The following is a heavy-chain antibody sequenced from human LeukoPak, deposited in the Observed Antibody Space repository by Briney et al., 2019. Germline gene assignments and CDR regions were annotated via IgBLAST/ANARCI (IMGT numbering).Heavy chain of an antibody. CDR2: ISYDGSNK. J-gene: IGHJ4*02. D-gene: IGHD2-21*01. CDR1: GFTFSSYG. V-gene: IGHV3-30*18. Sequence: QVQLVESGGGVVQPGRSLRLSCAASGFTFSSYGMHWVRQAPGKGLEWVAVISYDGSNKYYADSVKGRFTISRDNSKNTLYLQMDSLRGEDTAVYYCAKDFRIGYSAHFDYWGQGALVTVSS. CDR3: AKDFRIGYSAHFDY.